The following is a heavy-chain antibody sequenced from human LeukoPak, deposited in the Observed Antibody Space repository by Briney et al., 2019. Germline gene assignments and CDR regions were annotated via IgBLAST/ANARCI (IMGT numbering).Heavy chain of an antibody. CDR1: GFTFSSYA. V-gene: IGHV3-30-3*01. D-gene: IGHD2-2*02. J-gene: IGHJ4*02. Sequence: GGSLRLSCAASGFTFSSYAMHWVRQAPGKGLEWVAVISYDGSNKYYADSVKGRFTISRDNSKNTLYLQMNSLRAEDTAVYYCARVYCSSTSCYKVFDYWGQGTLVTVSS. CDR3: ARVYCSSTSCYKVFDY. CDR2: ISYDGSNK.